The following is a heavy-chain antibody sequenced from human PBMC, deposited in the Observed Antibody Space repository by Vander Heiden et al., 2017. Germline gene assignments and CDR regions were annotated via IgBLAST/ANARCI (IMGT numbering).Heavy chain of an antibody. CDR2: ISGNSANT. J-gene: IGHJ4*02. CDR3: ARDVGGSAFFDY. CDR1: GFTFSSYG. D-gene: IGHD3-16*01. Sequence: EVQLLESGGGLVQSGGSLRLSCAASGFTFSSYGMGWVRLAPGEGLEWVSTISGNSANTHYAESVKGRFTISRDSSKNTLYLQMNSLRAEDTAVYYCARDVGGSAFFDYWGQGTLVTVSS. V-gene: IGHV3-23*01.